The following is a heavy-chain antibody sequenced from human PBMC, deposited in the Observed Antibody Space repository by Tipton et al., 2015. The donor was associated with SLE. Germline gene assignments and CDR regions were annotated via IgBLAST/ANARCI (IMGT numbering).Heavy chain of an antibody. CDR2: IYYSGST. V-gene: IGHV4-39*07. CDR1: GGSISSSSYY. D-gene: IGHD5-12*01. CDR3: ARRGYDIRFSD. Sequence: TLSLICTVSGGSISSSSYYWGWIRQPPGKGLGWIGSIYYSGSTYYNPSLKSRVTISVDTSKNQFSLKLSSVTAADTAVYYCARRGYDIRFSDWGQGTLVTVSS. J-gene: IGHJ4*02.